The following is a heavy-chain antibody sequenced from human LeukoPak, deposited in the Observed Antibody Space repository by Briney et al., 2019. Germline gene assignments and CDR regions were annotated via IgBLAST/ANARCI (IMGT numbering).Heavy chain of an antibody. J-gene: IGHJ4*02. CDR3: ARDSGGVGWFGELFHFDY. Sequence: ASVKVSYRASGYTFTSYAMHWVRQAPGQRLEWMGWINAGNGNTKYSQKFQGRVTITRDTSASTAYMELSSLRSEDTAVYYCARDSGGVGWFGELFHFDYWGQGTLVTVSS. CDR1: GYTFTSYA. CDR2: INAGNGNT. D-gene: IGHD3-10*01. V-gene: IGHV1-3*01.